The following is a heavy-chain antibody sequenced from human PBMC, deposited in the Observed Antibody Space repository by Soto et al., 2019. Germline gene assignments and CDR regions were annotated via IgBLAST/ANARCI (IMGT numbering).Heavy chain of an antibody. CDR1: GYTFTSYA. D-gene: IGHD4-17*01. V-gene: IGHV1-3*01. J-gene: IGHJ4*02. Sequence: ASVKVSCKASGYTFTSYAMHWVRQAPGQRLEWMGWINAGNGNTKYSQKFQGRVTITRETSARTAYMELSSLRSEDTAVYYCARDTLRTRSTVVTPDYFDSWGQGTLVTVSP. CDR3: ARDTLRTRSTVVTPDYFDS. CDR2: INAGNGNT.